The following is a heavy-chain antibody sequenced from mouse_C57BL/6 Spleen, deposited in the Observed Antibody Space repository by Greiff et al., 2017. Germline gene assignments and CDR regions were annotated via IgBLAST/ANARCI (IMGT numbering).Heavy chain of an antibody. D-gene: IGHD2-14*01. V-gene: IGHV2-2*01. CDR3: ARSEYESYAMDY. J-gene: IGHJ4*01. Sequence: QVQLKESGPGLVQPSQSLSITCTVSGFSLTSHGVHWVRQSPGKGLEWLGVIWSGGSTDYNAAFISRLSISKDNSKSQVFFKMNSLQADDTAIYYCARSEYESYAMDYWGRGNSDTVS. CDR1: GFSLTSHG. CDR2: IWSGGST.